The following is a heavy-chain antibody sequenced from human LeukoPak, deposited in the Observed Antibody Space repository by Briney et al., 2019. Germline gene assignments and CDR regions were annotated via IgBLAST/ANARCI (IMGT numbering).Heavy chain of an antibody. CDR2: ISSSVSTI. D-gene: IGHD5-18*01. Sequence: PGGSLRLSCAASGFTFSNYEMNWVRQAPGKGLEWVSYISSSVSTIYHADSVKGRFTISRDNAKNSLYLQMNSLRAEDTAVYYCAREASGYSYGLDAFDIWGQGTMVTVSS. CDR3: AREASGYSYGLDAFDI. CDR1: GFTFSNYE. J-gene: IGHJ3*02. V-gene: IGHV3-48*03.